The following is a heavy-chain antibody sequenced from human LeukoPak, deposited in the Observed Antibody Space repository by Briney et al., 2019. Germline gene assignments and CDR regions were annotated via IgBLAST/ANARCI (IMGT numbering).Heavy chain of an antibody. D-gene: IGHD6-19*01. CDR2: IWYDGSNK. Sequence: GRSLSLSCAASGFTFSSYGMHWVRQAPGKGLEWVAVIWYDGSNKYYADSVKGRFTISRDNSKNTLYLQMNSLRAEDTAVYYCARRGSGWYYFDSWGQGTLVTVSS. V-gene: IGHV3-33*01. J-gene: IGHJ4*02. CDR3: ARRGSGWYYFDS. CDR1: GFTFSSYG.